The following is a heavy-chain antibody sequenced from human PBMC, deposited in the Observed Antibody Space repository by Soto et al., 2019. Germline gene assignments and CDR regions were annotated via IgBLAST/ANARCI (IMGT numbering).Heavy chain of an antibody. CDR1: GYSFAGFY. J-gene: IGHJ3*02. Sequence: ASVKVSCKASGYSFAGFYIHWMRQAPGQGLEWVGSINSNSGATTYAQKFQDSVAMTRDTSVSTAYMDLNRLTSDDTAIYYCAIIMTHSDSFDIWGQGTMFTVSS. CDR2: INSNSGAT. V-gene: IGHV1-2*04. D-gene: IGHD3-16*01. CDR3: AIIMTHSDSFDI.